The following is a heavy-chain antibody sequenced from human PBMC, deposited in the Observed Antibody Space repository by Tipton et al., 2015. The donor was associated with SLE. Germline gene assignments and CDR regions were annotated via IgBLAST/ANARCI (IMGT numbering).Heavy chain of an antibody. V-gene: IGHV4-59*01. D-gene: IGHD3-3*02. CDR3: ARGIKGPFDY. Sequence: TLSLTCTVSGGSISSYYWSWIRQPPGKGLEWIGYIYYSGSTNYNPSLKSRVTISVDTSKNQFSLKLSSVTAADTAVYYCARGIKGPFDYWGQGTLVTVSS. CDR1: GGSISSYY. CDR2: IYYSGST. J-gene: IGHJ4*02.